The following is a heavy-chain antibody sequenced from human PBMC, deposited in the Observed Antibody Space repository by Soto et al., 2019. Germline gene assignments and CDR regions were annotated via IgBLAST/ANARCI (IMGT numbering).Heavy chain of an antibody. J-gene: IGHJ4*02. CDR3: ARDHIAVAGEPGPADY. CDR2: IIPIFGTA. Sequence: SVKVSCKASGGTFSSYAMSWVRQAPGQGLGWMGGIIPIFGTANYAQKFQGRVTITADESTSTAYMELNSLRAEDTAVYYCARDHIAVAGEPGPADYWGQGTLVTVSS. V-gene: IGHV1-69*13. D-gene: IGHD6-19*01. CDR1: GGTFSSYA.